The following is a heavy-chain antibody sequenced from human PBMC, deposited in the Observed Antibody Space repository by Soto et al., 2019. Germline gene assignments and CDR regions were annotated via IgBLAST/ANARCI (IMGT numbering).Heavy chain of an antibody. CDR3: AKGARLRPPPVGTSGHLGELSLLVLDY. V-gene: IGHV3-23*01. CDR2: ISGSGGST. D-gene: IGHD3-16*02. Sequence: GGSLRLSCAASGFTFSSYAMSWVRQAPGKGLEWVSAISGSGGSTYYADSVKGRFTISRDNSKNTLYLQMNSLRAEDTAVYYCAKGARLRPPPVGTSGHLGELSLLVLDYWGQGTLVTVSS. CDR1: GFTFSSYA. J-gene: IGHJ4*02.